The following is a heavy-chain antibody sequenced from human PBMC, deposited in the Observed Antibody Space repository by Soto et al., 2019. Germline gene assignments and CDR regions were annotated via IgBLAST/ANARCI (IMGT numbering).Heavy chain of an antibody. J-gene: IGHJ3*02. V-gene: IGHV1-18*01. CDR2: ISAYNGNT. CDR3: AASAVSDAFDI. CDR1: GYTFTSYG. Sequence: ASVKVSCKASGYTFTSYGISWVRQAPGQGLEWMGLISAYNGNTNYAQKLQGRVTMTTDTSTSTAYMELSSLRSEDTAVYYCAASAVSDAFDIWGQGTMVTVSS.